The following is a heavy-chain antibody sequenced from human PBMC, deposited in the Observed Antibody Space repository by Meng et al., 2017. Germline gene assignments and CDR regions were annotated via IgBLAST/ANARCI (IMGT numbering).Heavy chain of an antibody. D-gene: IGHD3-16*02. CDR2: IKSKTDGGTT. CDR1: GFTFSNAW. CDR3: TTVSRNMITFGGVFVNVAFDI. V-gene: IGHV3-15*01. J-gene: IGHJ3*02. Sequence: GGSLRLSCAASGFTFSNAWMSWVRQAPGKGLEWVGRIKSKTDGGTTDYAAPVKGRFTNSRDDSKNTLYLQMNSLKTEDTAVYFCTTVSRNMITFGGVFVNVAFDIWGQGTMVTVSS.